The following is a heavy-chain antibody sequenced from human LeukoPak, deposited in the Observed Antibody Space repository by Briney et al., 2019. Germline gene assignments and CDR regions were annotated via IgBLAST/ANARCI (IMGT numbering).Heavy chain of an antibody. CDR1: GYTFTGYY. CDR3: ARDSGDYYGSGIFRWFDP. V-gene: IGHV1-2*02. D-gene: IGHD3-10*01. Sequence: GASVKVSCKASGYTFTGYYMHWVRQAPGQGLEWMGWINPNSGGTNYAQKFQGRVTMTRDTSISTAYMELGRLRSDDTAVYYCARDSGDYYGSGIFRWFDPWGQGTLVTVSS. CDR2: INPNSGGT. J-gene: IGHJ5*02.